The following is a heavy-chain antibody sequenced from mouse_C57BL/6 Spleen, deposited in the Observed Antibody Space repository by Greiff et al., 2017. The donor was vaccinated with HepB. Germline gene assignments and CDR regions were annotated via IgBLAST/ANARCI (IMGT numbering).Heavy chain of an antibody. CDR3: ARGGGVYASSYCFDY. CDR2: INPSNGGT. CDR1: GYTFTSYW. Sequence: QVQLQQPGTELVKPGASVKLSCKASGYTFTSYWMHWVKQRPGQGLEWIGNINPSNGGTNYNEKFKSKATLTVDKSSSTAYMQLSSLTSEDSAVSYCARGGGVYASSYCFDYWGQSTTLTVSS. J-gene: IGHJ2*01. D-gene: IGHD1-1*01. V-gene: IGHV1-53*01.